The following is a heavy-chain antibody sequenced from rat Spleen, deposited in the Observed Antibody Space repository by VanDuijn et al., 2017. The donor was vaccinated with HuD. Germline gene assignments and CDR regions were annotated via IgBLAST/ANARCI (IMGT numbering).Heavy chain of an antibody. CDR2: ITNNGGST. J-gene: IGHJ4*01. CDR3: AKENTIAAGGVMDA. Sequence: EVQLVESGGGLVQPGRSLNLSCVISGFTFNKYWMTWIRQAPGKGLEWIASITNNGGSTYYPDSVKGRFTISRDNAKSTLYLQMDSLRSEDTDTYYCAKENTIAAGGVMDAWGQGASVTVSS. V-gene: IGHV5-31*01. D-gene: IGHD1-2*01. CDR1: GFTFNKYW.